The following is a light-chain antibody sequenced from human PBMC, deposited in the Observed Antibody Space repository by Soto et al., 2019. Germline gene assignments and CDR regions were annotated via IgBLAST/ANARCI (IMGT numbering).Light chain of an antibody. J-gene: IGLJ2*01. CDR3: SSYTTTTTVI. V-gene: IGLV2-14*01. CDR2: EVT. Sequence: QSALTQPASVSGSPGQSITISCTGTSSDVGGYNYVSWYQQHPGKAPKLLIYEVTYRPSGVSDRFSGSKSGSTASLTISGLQAEDEADYYFSSYTTTTTVIFGGGTQLTVL. CDR1: SSDVGGYNY.